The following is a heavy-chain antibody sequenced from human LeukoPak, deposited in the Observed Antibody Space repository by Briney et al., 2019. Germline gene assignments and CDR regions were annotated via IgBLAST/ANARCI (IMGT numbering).Heavy chain of an antibody. V-gene: IGHV4-59*01. CDR1: GVSITLYY. CDR2: ISNSGS. Sequence: SETLSLTCTVSGVSITLYYWTWIRQSPTKGLDWIGEISNSGSSHNPSLISRLTISTDTCKNHLSLRLTSVSAAATAVYYCARGNYDILSDYSLYSPRGGFDHWGQGILVTVSS. J-gene: IGHJ4*02. D-gene: IGHD3-9*01. CDR3: ARGNYDILSDYSLYSPRGGFDH.